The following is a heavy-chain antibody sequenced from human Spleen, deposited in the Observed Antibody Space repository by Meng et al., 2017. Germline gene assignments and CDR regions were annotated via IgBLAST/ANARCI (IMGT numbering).Heavy chain of an antibody. CDR3: ARDFYSSGHDY. CDR2: IKQDGSEK. Sequence: GESLKISCAASGFTFSSYWMSWVRQAPGKGLEWVANIKQDGSEKYYVDSVKGRFTISRDNAKNSLYLQMNSLRAEDTAVYYCARDFYSSGHDYWGQGTLVTVSS. V-gene: IGHV3-7*01. CDR1: GFTFSSYW. J-gene: IGHJ4*02. D-gene: IGHD3-22*01.